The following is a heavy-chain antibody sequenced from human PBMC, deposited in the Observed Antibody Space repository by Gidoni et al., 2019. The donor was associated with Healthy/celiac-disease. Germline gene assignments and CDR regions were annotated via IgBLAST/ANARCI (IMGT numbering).Heavy chain of an antibody. V-gene: IGHV4-31*03. CDR1: GGSISRGGYY. CDR2: IYDSGST. CDR3: AREGLAARPRYYGMDV. J-gene: IGHJ6*02. D-gene: IGHD6-6*01. Sequence: QVQLQESGPGLVKPSQTLSLTCPVSGGSISRGGYYWSWIRQHPGKGLEWIGYIYDSGSTYYNPSRKSRVTISVDTSKNQFSLKLSPVTAADTAVYYCAREGLAARPRYYGMDVWGQGTTVTVSS.